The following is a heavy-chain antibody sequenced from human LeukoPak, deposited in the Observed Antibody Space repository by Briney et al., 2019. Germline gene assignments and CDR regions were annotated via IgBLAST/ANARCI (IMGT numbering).Heavy chain of an antibody. V-gene: IGHV4-59*08. D-gene: IGHD2-21*01. CDR2: IYYSGST. CDR1: GGSISSYY. J-gene: IGHJ4*02. Sequence: PSETLSLTCTVSGGSISSYYWSWIRQPPGKGLEWIGYIYYSGSTNYNPSLKSRVTISVDTSKNQFSLKLSSVTAADTAVYYCASSHVGVEALGYWGQGTLVTVSS. CDR3: ASSHVGVEALGY.